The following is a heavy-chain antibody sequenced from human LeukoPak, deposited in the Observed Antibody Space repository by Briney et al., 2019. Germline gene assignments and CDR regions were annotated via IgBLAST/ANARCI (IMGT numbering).Heavy chain of an antibody. CDR1: GGSFSDYY. D-gene: IGHD2-15*01. CDR2: INHSGST. Sequence: PSETLPLTCAVYGGSFSDYYWSWIRQPPGKGLEYIGEINHSGSTNYNPSLKSRVTISVDTSKNQFSLKLSSVTAADTAVYYCARDAPDIVVVVAATPYYFDYWGQGTLVTVSS. CDR3: ARDAPDIVVVVAATPYYFDY. V-gene: IGHV4-34*01. J-gene: IGHJ4*02.